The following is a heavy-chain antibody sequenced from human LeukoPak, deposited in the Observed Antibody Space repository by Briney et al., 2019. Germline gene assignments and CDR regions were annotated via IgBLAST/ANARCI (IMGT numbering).Heavy chain of an antibody. CDR1: GGSISSSSYY. D-gene: IGHD3-22*01. V-gene: IGHV4-39*01. CDR3: ARLLYDSRGYYYFDY. CDR2: IYHSGST. J-gene: IGHJ4*02. Sequence: PSETLSLTCTVSGGSISSSSYYWGWIRQPPRKGLEWIGSIYHSGSTYDNPSLKSRVTTSVDTSKNQFSLKLSSVTAADTAVYYCARLLYDSRGYYYFDYWGQGTLVTVSS.